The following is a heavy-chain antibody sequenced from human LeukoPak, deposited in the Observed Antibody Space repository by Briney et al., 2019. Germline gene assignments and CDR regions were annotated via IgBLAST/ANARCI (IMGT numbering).Heavy chain of an antibody. D-gene: IGHD3-22*01. V-gene: IGHV4-61*02. Sequence: SETLSLTCTVPAGSIKSDDYYWSWIRQPAGKGLQWIGRIYSPGTNYDYNPSLKSRVTISIDTSKNQLSLKLTSVTAGDTAVYYCARGIGTSYESSRDAFDIWGQGTMVTFSS. CDR2: IYSPGTN. J-gene: IGHJ3*02. CDR1: AGSIKSDDYY. CDR3: ARGIGTSYESSRDAFDI.